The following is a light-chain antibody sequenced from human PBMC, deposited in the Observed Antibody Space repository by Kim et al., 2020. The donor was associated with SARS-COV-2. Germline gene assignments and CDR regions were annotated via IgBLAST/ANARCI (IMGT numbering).Light chain of an antibody. CDR1: SFNIGSNY. J-gene: IGLJ3*02. Sequence: GQKVTISFSGNSFNIGSNYVSWYQQLPGTVPKLLIYDNTLRPSGIPDRFSGSNSGTSATLDITGLQTGDEGDYYCATWDRSLNAGVFGGGTQLTVL. CDR2: DNT. V-gene: IGLV1-51*01. CDR3: ATWDRSLNAGV.